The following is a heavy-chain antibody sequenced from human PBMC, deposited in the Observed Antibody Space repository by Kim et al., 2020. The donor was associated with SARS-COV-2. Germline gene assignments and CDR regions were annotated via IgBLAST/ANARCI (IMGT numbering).Heavy chain of an antibody. CDR3: ARVPFGDLSAYDFDL. CDR1: GFTFSDYY. D-gene: IGHD3-10*01. Sequence: GGSLRLSCAASGFTFSDYYMTWIRQAPGKGLEWVSYISSSGSYVNYADSVKGRFTISRDNAKNSLYLQMSSLRAEDTAVYYCARVPFGDLSAYDFDLWGPGTLVTVSS. J-gene: IGHJ4*02. CDR2: ISSSGSYV. V-gene: IGHV3-11*04.